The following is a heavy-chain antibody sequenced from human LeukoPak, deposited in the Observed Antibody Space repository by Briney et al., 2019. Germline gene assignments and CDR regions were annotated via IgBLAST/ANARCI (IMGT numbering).Heavy chain of an antibody. J-gene: IGHJ3*02. V-gene: IGHV3-21*01. CDR2: ISSSSSYI. CDR3: ARDSGYSSSFDI. D-gene: IGHD6-13*01. Sequence: GGSLRLSCSASGFNFETHAMHWVRQAPGKGLEWVSSISSSSSYIYYADSVKGRFTISRDNAKNSLYLQMNSLRAEDTAVYYCARDSGYSSSFDIWGQGTMVTVSS. CDR1: GFNFETHA.